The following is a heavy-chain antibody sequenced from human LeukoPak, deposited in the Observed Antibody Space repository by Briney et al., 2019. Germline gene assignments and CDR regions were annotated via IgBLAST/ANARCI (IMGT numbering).Heavy chain of an antibody. J-gene: IGHJ6*03. D-gene: IGHD2-15*01. Sequence: SETLSLTCTVSGGSISSYYWSWIRQPPGKGLEWIGYIYYSGSTNYNPSLKSRVTISVDTSKNQFSLKLSSVTAADTAVYYCARSVEGYCSGDNCYYYYYYMDVWGKGTTVTVSS. CDR3: ARSVEGYCSGDNCYYYYYYMDV. CDR1: GGSISSYY. V-gene: IGHV4-59*01. CDR2: IYYSGST.